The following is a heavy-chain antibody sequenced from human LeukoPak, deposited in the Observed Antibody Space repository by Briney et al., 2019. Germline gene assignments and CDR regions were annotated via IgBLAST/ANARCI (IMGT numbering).Heavy chain of an antibody. D-gene: IGHD3-22*01. CDR2: ISYHGRDK. CDR1: GFTFSGFA. V-gene: IGHV3-30*04. J-gene: IGHJ5*02. CDR3: TKERGGGGRRINLMVGGYGP. Sequence: GGSLRLSCAGSGFTFSGFAMHWVRQAPGKGLEWVAAISYHGRDKYYADAVSGRFTISRDNSKNTLHLEMNSLRTDDTAVYYCTKERGGGGRRINLMVGGYGPWGQGTQVAVSS.